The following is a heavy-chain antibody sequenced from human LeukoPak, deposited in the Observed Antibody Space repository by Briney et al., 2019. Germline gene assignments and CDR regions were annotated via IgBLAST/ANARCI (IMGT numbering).Heavy chain of an antibody. CDR3: ARASGSYWWFDS. J-gene: IGHJ5*01. CDR2: INHSGST. Sequence: SETLSLTCAVYGGSFSGYYWSWIRQPPGKGLEWIGEINHSGSTNYNPSLKSRVTISVDTSKNQFSLKLSSVTAADTAVYYCARASGSYWWFDSWGQGTLVTVSS. D-gene: IGHD1-26*01. CDR1: GGSFSGYY. V-gene: IGHV4-34*01.